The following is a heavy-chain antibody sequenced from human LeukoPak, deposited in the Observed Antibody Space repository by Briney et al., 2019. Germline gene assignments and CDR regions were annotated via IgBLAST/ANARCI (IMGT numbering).Heavy chain of an antibody. J-gene: IGHJ4*02. CDR2: SDPEDGET. V-gene: IGHV1-24*01. Sequence: ASVKVSCKVSGYTLTELSMHWVRQAPGKGLEWMGGSDPEDGETIYAQKFQGRVTMTEDTSTDTAYMELSSLRSEDTAVYYCATVVYFGELLPAFDYWGQGTLVTVSS. CDR3: ATVVYFGELLPAFDY. D-gene: IGHD1-26*01. CDR1: GYTLTELS.